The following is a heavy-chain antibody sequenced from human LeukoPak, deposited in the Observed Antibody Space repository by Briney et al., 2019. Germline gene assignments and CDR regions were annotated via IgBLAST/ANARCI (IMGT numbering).Heavy chain of an antibody. Sequence: GGSLRLSCAASGFTFSSYAMSWVRQAPGKGLEWVSAISGSGGSTYYADSVKGRFTISRDNSKNTLYLQMNSLRAEDTAVYYCAKDKGSITIFGVVSSYFDYWGQGTLVTVSS. V-gene: IGHV3-23*01. D-gene: IGHD3-3*01. CDR2: ISGSGGST. CDR1: GFTFSSYA. J-gene: IGHJ4*02. CDR3: AKDKGSITIFGVVSSYFDY.